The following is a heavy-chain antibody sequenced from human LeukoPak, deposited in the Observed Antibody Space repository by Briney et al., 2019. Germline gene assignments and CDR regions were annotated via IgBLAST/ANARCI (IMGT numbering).Heavy chain of an antibody. J-gene: IGHJ5*02. V-gene: IGHV1-69*04. CDR1: GGTFSSYA. CDR3: ARVGSGYDYLGWFDP. D-gene: IGHD5-12*01. CDR2: IIPILGIA. Sequence: SVKVSCKASGGTFSSYAISWVRQAPGQGLEWMGRIIPILGIANYAQKFQGRVTITADKSTSTAYMELSSLRSEDTAVYYCARVGSGYDYLGWFDPWGQGTLVTVSS.